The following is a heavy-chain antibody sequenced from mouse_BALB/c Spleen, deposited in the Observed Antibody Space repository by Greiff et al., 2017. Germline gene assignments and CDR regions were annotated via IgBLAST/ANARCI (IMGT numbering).Heavy chain of an antibody. J-gene: IGHJ2*01. CDR1: GFTFTDYY. CDR3: ARGRYDFDY. D-gene: IGHD2-14*01. CDR2: IRNKANGYTT. Sequence: EVKLVESGGGLVQPGGSLRLSCATSGFTFTDYYMSWVRQPPGKALEWLGFIRNKANGYTTEYSASVKGRFTISRDNSQSILYLQMNTLRAEDSATYYCARGRYDFDYWGQGTTLTVSS. V-gene: IGHV7-3*02.